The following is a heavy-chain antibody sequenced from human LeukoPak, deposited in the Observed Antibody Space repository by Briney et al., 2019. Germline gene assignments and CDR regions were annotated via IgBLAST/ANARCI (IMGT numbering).Heavy chain of an antibody. CDR1: GYTFTNYG. D-gene: IGHD6-13*01. J-gene: IGHJ4*02. V-gene: IGHV1-18*01. Sequence: ASVKVSCKASGYTFTNYGISWVRQAPGQGLGWMGWISGYNGKTNYAQKLQGRVTMTTDTSTSTAYMELRSLRSDDTAVYYCARDTGIAVAGTGDFDYWGQGTLVTVSS. CDR3: ARDTGIAVAGTGDFDY. CDR2: ISGYNGKT.